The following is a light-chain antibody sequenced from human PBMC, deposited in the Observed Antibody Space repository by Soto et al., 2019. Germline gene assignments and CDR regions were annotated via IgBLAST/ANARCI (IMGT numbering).Light chain of an antibody. J-gene: IGKJ4*01. Sequence: EIVMTQSPATLSVSPGERATLSCRASQSVNSNLAWYRQKPGQAPRLLISDASTRATGVPARFSGSGSGTEFTLPISSLQSEDSGIYYCQQYNFWPPLTFGGGTKVDIK. CDR2: DAS. V-gene: IGKV3-15*01. CDR1: QSVNSN. CDR3: QQYNFWPPLT.